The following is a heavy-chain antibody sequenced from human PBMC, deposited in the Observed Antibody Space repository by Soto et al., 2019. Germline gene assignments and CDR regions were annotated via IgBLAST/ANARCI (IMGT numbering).Heavy chain of an antibody. D-gene: IGHD2-2*01. CDR2: ISSSSSTI. CDR1: GFTFSSYS. V-gene: IGHV3-48*02. J-gene: IGHJ6*02. CDR3: ARDLGYCSSTSCLNYGMDV. Sequence: EVQLVESGGGLVQPGGSLRLSCAASGFTFSSYSMNWVRQAPGKGLVWVSYISSSSSTIYYADSVKGRFTISRDNAKNSLYLQMNSLRDEDTAVYYCARDLGYCSSTSCLNYGMDVWGQGTTVTVSS.